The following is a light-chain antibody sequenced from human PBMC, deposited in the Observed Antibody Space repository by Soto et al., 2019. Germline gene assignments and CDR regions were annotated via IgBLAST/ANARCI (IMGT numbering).Light chain of an antibody. V-gene: IGLV2-14*01. Sequence: QSALTQPASVSGSPGQSITISCTGTSSDVGGYNYVSWYQQHPGKVPKVMIYDVSNRPSGVSNRFSGSKSGNTAPLTISGLQTEDEADYYCSSYTTSSTVVFGGGTKLTVL. CDR1: SSDVGGYNY. J-gene: IGLJ2*01. CDR3: SSYTTSSTVV. CDR2: DVS.